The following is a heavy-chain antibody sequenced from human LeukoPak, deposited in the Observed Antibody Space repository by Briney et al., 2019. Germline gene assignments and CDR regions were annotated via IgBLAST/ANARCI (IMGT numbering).Heavy chain of an antibody. J-gene: IGHJ4*02. CDR2: IYHSGST. CDR1: GGSISSGGYS. CDR3: ARDRYGDHTYFDY. V-gene: IGHV4-30-2*01. D-gene: IGHD4-17*01. Sequence: SQTLSLTCAVSGGSISSGGYSWSWIRQPPGKGLEWIGYIYHSGSTYYNPSLKSRVTISADRSENQFSLKLSSVTAADTAVYYCARDRYGDHTYFDYWGQGTLVTVSS.